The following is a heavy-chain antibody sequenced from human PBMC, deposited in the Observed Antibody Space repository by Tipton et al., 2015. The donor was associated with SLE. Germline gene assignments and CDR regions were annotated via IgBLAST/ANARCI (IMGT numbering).Heavy chain of an antibody. J-gene: IGHJ4*02. CDR1: GFTFSDYW. V-gene: IGHV3-7*01. CDR2: IKEDGSDK. D-gene: IGHD4-23*01. Sequence: SLRLSCTASGFTFSDYWMSWVRQVPGRGLEYVANIKEDGSDKYYMDSVTGRFTISRDNAKNSLYLQMNSLRAEDTAVYYCAREVSRYGGSSAIFDYWGQGTLVTVSS. CDR3: AREVSRYGGSSAIFDY.